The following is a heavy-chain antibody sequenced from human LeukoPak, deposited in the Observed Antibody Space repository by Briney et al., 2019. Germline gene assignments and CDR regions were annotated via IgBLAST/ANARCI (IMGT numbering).Heavy chain of an antibody. CDR2: IKQERREK. Sequence: GGSLRLSCAASGFTFSSYWMSWVRQAPGKGREWVAKIKQERREKYYVGSGKGRFTISRDNAKNSLYLQMKSLRAEDTAVYYCARDCTHTSCLEYWGQGTLVTVS. CDR1: GFTFSSYW. CDR3: ARDCTHTSCLEY. J-gene: IGHJ4*02. D-gene: IGHD2-2*01. V-gene: IGHV3-7*04.